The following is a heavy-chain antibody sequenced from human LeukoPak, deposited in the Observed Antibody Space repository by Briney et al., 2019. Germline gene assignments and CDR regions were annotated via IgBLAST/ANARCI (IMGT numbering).Heavy chain of an antibody. CDR1: GGSISSYY. CDR3: ARHLGYCSGGSCPPSFYYYYYMDV. D-gene: IGHD2-15*01. Sequence: PSGTLSLTCTVSGGSISSYYWSWIRQPPGKGLEWIGYIYYSGSTNYNPSLKSRVTISVDTSKNQFSLKLSSVTAADTAVYYCARHLGYCSGGSCPPSFYYYYYMDVWGKGTTVTVSS. J-gene: IGHJ6*03. CDR2: IYYSGST. V-gene: IGHV4-59*01.